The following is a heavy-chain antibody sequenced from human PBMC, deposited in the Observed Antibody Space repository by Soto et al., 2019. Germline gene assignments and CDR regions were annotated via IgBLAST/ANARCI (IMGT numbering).Heavy chain of an antibody. J-gene: IGHJ5*02. CDR3: SRGSFGYYGP. CDR2: IRNTPYGGTT. CDR1: GFRFSEHA. Sequence: LRLSCNCSGFRFSEHAITWVRQAPGKGLDWVGFIRNTPYGGTTDYAASVRGRFTISRDDSESIAYLQMNSLKTEDSGVYYCSRGSFGYYGPWGPGTLVTVSS. V-gene: IGHV3-49*04. D-gene: IGHD2-2*03.